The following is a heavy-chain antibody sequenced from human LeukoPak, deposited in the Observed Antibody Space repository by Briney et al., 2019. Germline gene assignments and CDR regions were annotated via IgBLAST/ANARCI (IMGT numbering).Heavy chain of an antibody. V-gene: IGHV3-73*01. CDR3: TRDCGGDCYDNY. CDR1: GFTFSGSA. CDR2: IRSKANSYAT. D-gene: IGHD2-21*02. Sequence: GGSLKLSRAASGFTFSGSAMHWVRQASGKGLELVGRIRSKANSYATAYAASVKGRFTISRDDSKNTAYLQMNSRKTEDTAVYYCTRDCGGDCYDNYWGQGTLVTVSS. J-gene: IGHJ4*02.